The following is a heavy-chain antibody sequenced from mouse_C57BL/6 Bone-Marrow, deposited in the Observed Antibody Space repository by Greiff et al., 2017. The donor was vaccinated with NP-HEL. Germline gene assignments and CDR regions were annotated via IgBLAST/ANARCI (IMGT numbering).Heavy chain of an antibody. V-gene: IGHV1-61*01. Sequence: QVQLQQSGAELVRPGSSVKLSCKASGYTFTSYWMDWVKQRPGQGLEWIGNIYPSDSETHYNQKFKDKATLTVDKSSSTAYMQLSSLTSEDSAVYYCARGGSTTRRYYFDYWGQGTTLTVSS. D-gene: IGHD2-14*01. CDR3: ARGGSTTRRYYFDY. CDR2: IYPSDSET. CDR1: GYTFTSYW. J-gene: IGHJ2*01.